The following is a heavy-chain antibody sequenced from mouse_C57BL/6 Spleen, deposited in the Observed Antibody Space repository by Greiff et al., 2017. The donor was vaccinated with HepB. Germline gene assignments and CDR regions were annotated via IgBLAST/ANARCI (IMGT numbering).Heavy chain of an antibody. V-gene: IGHV5-4*01. CDR2: ISDGGSYT. Sequence: EVQWVESGGGLVKPGGSLKLSCAASGFTFSSYAMSWVRQTPEKRLEWVATISDGGSYTYYPDNVKGRFTISRDNAKNNLYLQMSHLKSEDTAMYYCARGDFDVWGTGTTVTVSS. J-gene: IGHJ1*03. CDR3: ARGDFDV. CDR1: GFTFSSYA.